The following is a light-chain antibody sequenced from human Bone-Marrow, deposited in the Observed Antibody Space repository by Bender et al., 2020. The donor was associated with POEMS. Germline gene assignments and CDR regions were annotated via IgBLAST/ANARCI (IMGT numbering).Light chain of an antibody. CDR2: EDS. CDR3: YSTDTSGNQV. CDR1: VLPRKY. Sequence: SYELTQPPSVSVSPGQTARITCSGDVLPRKYVCWYQQHSGQAPVLVIYEDSKRPSAIPERFSGSSSGTLATLTISGAQVEDEADYYCYSTDTSGNQVFGGGTKLTVL. V-gene: IGLV3-10*01. J-gene: IGLJ2*01.